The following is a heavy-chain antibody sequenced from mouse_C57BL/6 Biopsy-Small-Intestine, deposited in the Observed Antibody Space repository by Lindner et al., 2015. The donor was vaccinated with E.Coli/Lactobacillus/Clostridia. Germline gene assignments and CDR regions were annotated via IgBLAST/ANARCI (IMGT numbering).Heavy chain of an antibody. V-gene: IGHV1-64*01. J-gene: IGHJ4*01. CDR1: GYKFTSYY. D-gene: IGHD1-1*01. Sequence: SVKVSCKASGYKFTSYYMHWVRQAPGQGLEWMAIIDSSGGSSRYAQKFQGRLTLTRDMSTGTVYMELTSLRSDDTAVYYCARDPVDFWGQGTLVTASS. CDR3: ARDPVDF. CDR2: IDSSGGSS.